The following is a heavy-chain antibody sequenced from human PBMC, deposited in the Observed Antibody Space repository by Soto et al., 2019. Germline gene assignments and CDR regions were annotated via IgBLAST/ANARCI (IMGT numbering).Heavy chain of an antibody. CDR2: VYFSGNT. V-gene: IGHV4-31*03. CDR3: ARLGYDSSGYPSWFDP. J-gene: IGHJ5*02. CDR1: GGSISSGDYY. Sequence: SETLSLTCTVSGGSISSGDYYWSWIRQHPGKGPEWIGYVYFSGNTDYNPSLKSRVTISVDTSKKQFSLRLTSVTVADTAVYYCARLGYDSSGYPSWFDPWGQGTLVTVSS. D-gene: IGHD3-22*01.